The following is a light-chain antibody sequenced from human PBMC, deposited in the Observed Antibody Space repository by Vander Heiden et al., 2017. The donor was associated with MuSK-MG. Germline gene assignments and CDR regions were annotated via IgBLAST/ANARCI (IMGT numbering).Light chain of an antibody. CDR2: QDS. V-gene: IGLV3-1*01. J-gene: IGLJ2*01. CDR3: KAWDSRTAG. Sequence: SYELTQPPSVSVSPGQTASITGSGEKLWDKYARGYKQKPGQSTVLGSYQDSKRPSGIAERFSGSNAANKANMNIRGTQAVDESDYYCKAWDSRTAGFGGGTKLTVL. CDR1: KLWDKY.